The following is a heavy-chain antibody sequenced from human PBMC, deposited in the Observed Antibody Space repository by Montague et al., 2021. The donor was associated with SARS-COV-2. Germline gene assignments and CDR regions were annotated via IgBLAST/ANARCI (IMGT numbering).Heavy chain of an antibody. J-gene: IGHJ6*02. CDR1: GGSFSGYY. CDR3: ARGAVVVPAATEDYHYYYGMDV. Sequence: SETLSLTCAVYGGSFSGYYWSWIRQPPGKGLEWIGEINHSGSTNYNPSLKSRVTISVDTSKNQFSLKLSSVTAADTAVYYCARGAVVVPAATEDYHYYYGMDVGGQGTTVTVSS. V-gene: IGHV4-34*01. D-gene: IGHD2-2*01. CDR2: INHSGST.